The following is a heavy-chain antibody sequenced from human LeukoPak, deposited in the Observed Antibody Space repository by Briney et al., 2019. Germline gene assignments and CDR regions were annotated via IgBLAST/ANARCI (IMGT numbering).Heavy chain of an antibody. Sequence: LSGGSLRLSCAASGFMFDDYAMHWVRQAPGKGLEWVSLINGDGGTTYYADSVKGRFTISRDNSKNSLFLQMNSLRTEDTALYYCAKGIGSGYGEDYFDYWGQGTLVTVSS. CDR2: INGDGGTT. CDR3: AKGIGSGYGEDYFDY. J-gene: IGHJ4*02. D-gene: IGHD5-12*01. V-gene: IGHV3-43*02. CDR1: GFMFDDYA.